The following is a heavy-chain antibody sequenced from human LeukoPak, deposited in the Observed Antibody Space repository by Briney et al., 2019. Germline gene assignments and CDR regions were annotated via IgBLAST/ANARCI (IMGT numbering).Heavy chain of an antibody. J-gene: IGHJ6*02. V-gene: IGHV3-7*04. D-gene: IGHD3-10*01. CDR3: GGGFGESSFYYYYYGMDV. Sequence: GGSLRLSCAASGFTFSSYWMSWVRQAPGKGLEWVANIKQDGSEKHFGDSVKGRFTISRGNAKNSLYLQMNSLRAEDTAVYYCGGGFGESSFYYYYYGMDVWGQGTTVTVSS. CDR1: GFTFSSYW. CDR2: IKQDGSEK.